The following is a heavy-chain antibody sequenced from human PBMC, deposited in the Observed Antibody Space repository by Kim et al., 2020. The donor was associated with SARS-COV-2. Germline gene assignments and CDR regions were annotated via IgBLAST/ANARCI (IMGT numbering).Heavy chain of an antibody. J-gene: IGHJ6*02. V-gene: IGHV3-7*01. CDR1: GFTVSSYW. CDR2: IKQDGSEK. CDR3: ARDCSSTRCYYYYYGMDV. Sequence: GGSLRLSCAASGFTVSSYWMSWVRQAPGKGLEWVANIKQDGSEKYYVDSVKGRFTISRDNAKNSLYLQMNSLRAEDTAVYYCARDCSSTRCYYYYYGMDVWGQGTTVTVSS. D-gene: IGHD2-2*01.